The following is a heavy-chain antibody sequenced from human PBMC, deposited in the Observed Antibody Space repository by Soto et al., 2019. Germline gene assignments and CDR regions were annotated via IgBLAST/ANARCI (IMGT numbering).Heavy chain of an antibody. CDR3: ARDCSSTSCYGLDV. V-gene: IGHV1-3*01. J-gene: IGHJ6*02. D-gene: IGHD2-2*01. Sequence: ASVKVSCKASGYTFTRYAMHWVRQAPGQRLQWMGWINAGNGNTKYSQKFQGRVTITRDTSASTVYMELSSLRSEDTAVYYCARDCSSTSCYGLDVWGQGTTVTVYS. CDR2: INAGNGNT. CDR1: GYTFTRYA.